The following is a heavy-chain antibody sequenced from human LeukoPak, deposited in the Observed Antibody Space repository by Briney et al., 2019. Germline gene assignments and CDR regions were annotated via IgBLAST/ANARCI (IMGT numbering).Heavy chain of an antibody. CDR2: IKEDGSEK. D-gene: IGHD4-11*01. V-gene: IGHV3-7*01. Sequence: GGSLRLSCAASGFSFSNYWMSWVRQAPEKGLEWVANIKEDGSEKYYVDSVKGRFTISRDNAKNSLYLQMNSLRAEDTAVYYCARRLQYHNYFDPWGQGTLVTVSS. CDR1: GFSFSNYW. CDR3: ARRLQYHNYFDP. J-gene: IGHJ5*02.